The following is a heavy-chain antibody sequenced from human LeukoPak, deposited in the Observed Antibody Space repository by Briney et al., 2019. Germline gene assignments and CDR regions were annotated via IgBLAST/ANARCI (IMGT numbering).Heavy chain of an antibody. V-gene: IGHV5-51*01. J-gene: IGHJ4*02. D-gene: IGHD6-13*01. Sequence: GESLKISCKGSGYSSTTYWIGWVRQMPGKGLEWMGIIYPGDSDTRYSPSFQGQVSISADKSFSTAYLQWSSLKASDTAMYYCARRAASSPWNYFEYWGQGTLVTVSS. CDR2: IYPGDSDT. CDR3: ARRAASSPWNYFEY. CDR1: GYSSTTYW.